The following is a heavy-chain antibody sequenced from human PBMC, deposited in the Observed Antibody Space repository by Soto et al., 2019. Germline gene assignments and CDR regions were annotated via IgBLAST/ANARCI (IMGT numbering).Heavy chain of an antibody. J-gene: IGHJ5*02. D-gene: IGHD5-12*01. CDR2: TYFRSKWYN. Sequence: QALSLTCAISGDSVSSNTASWNWIRQSPSRGLELLGRTYFRSKWYNDYAVSVKSRIIINPDTSNNQFSLQLNSVTPEDTAVYFCAKGDNLGPKTGYAFDPWGQGIMVTVSS. CDR3: AKGDNLGPKTGYAFDP. CDR1: GDSVSSNTAS. V-gene: IGHV6-1*01.